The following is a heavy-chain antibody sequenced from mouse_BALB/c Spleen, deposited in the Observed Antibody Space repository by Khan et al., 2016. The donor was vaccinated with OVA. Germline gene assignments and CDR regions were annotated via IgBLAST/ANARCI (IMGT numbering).Heavy chain of an antibody. CDR3: TRLGTTGWFAY. CDR1: GYSFTDYY. J-gene: IGHJ3*01. CDR2: IDPFIGST. Sequence: VQLKESGPELMKPGASVKISCKASGYSFTDYYIHWVKQSHGQSLEWIGYIDPFIGSTNFNQKFKGTATLTVDKSSSTAYMHLNSLTSEDSAVYYCTRLGTTGWFAYWGQGTLVTVSA. V-gene: IGHV1S135*01. D-gene: IGHD2-13*01.